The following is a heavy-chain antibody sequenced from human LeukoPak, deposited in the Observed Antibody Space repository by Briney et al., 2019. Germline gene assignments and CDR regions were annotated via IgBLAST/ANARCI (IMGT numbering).Heavy chain of an antibody. D-gene: IGHD3-16*01. J-gene: IGHJ6*03. V-gene: IGHV4-34*01. CDR2: INHSGST. CDR3: ARVKDPGGYYYYYYMDV. CDR1: GGSFSGYY. Sequence: SGTLSLTCAVYGGSFSGYYWSWIRQPPGKGLEWIGEINHSGSTNYNPSLKSRATISVDTSKNQFSLKLSSVTAADTAVYYCARVKDPGGYYYYYYMDVWGKGTTVTVSS.